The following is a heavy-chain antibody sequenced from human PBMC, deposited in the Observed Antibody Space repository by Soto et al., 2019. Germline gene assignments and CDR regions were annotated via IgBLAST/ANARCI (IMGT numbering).Heavy chain of an antibody. Sequence: EVQLVESGGGLVQPGGSLRLSCAASGFTFSSYSMNWVCQAPGKGLEWVSYISSGSSTIYYADSVKGRFTISRDNAKNSLYLQMNSLRAEDTAVYYCARRGGISFDYWGQGTLVTVSS. V-gene: IGHV3-48*01. CDR3: ARRGGISFDY. J-gene: IGHJ4*02. CDR2: ISSGSSTI. CDR1: GFTFSSYS.